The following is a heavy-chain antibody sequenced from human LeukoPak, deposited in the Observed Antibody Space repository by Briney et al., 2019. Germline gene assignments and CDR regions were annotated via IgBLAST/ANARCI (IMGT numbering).Heavy chain of an antibody. CDR2: TSYSGSI. CDR3: ARGSGSYSSGWYGY. CDR1: GASISNEF. J-gene: IGHJ4*02. Sequence: SETLSLTCTVSGASISNEFWGWIRQPPGKGLEYIGYTSYSGSINYNPSLESRVNISVDTSKNQISLNLKFVTAADTAVYYCARGSGSYSSGWYGYWGQGTLVTVSS. V-gene: IGHV4-59*08. D-gene: IGHD6-19*01.